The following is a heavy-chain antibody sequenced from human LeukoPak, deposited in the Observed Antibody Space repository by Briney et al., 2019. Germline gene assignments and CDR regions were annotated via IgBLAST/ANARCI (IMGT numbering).Heavy chain of an antibody. CDR1: GYSFTSYW. J-gene: IGHJ2*01. CDR3: ARLIGDIWYFDL. CDR2: IYPGDSDT. V-gene: IGHV5-51*01. Sequence: PGESLKISCEASGYSFTSYWIGWVRQMPGRGLEWMGNIYPGDSDTRYSPAFQGQVTISADKSISTAYLQWSSLKASDTAIYYCARLIGDIWYFDLWGRGTLVTVSS. D-gene: IGHD7-27*01.